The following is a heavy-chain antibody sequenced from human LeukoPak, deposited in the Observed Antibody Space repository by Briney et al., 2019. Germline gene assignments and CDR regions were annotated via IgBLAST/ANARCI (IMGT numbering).Heavy chain of an antibody. Sequence: SETLSLTCTVSGGSISSYYWSWIRQPPGKGLEWIGEIYHSGSTNYNPSLKSRVTISVDKSKNQFSLKLSSVTAADTAVYYCASDGDYYGMDVWGQGTTVTVSS. CDR2: IYHSGST. CDR1: GGSISSYY. J-gene: IGHJ6*02. CDR3: ASDGDYYGMDV. V-gene: IGHV4-59*12. D-gene: IGHD3-3*01.